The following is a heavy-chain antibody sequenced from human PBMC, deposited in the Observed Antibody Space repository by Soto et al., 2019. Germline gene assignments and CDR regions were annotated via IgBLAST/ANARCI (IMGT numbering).Heavy chain of an antibody. Sequence: PSETLSLTCTVSGGSFSSYYWSWIRQPAGKGLEWIGRIYTSGSTNYNPSLKSRVTMSVDTSKNQFSLKLSSVTAADTAVYYCARGGPYDFWSGYYNDNWFDPWGQGTLVTVSS. CDR3: ARGGPYDFWSGYYNDNWFDP. CDR2: IYTSGST. D-gene: IGHD3-3*01. CDR1: GGSFSSYY. V-gene: IGHV4-4*07. J-gene: IGHJ5*02.